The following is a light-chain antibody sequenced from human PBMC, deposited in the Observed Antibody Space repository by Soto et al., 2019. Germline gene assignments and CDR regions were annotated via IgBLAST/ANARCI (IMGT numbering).Light chain of an antibody. V-gene: IGKV1-6*01. CDR1: QDIRND. J-gene: IGKJ2*01. CDR2: GAS. Sequence: AIPMTQSPSSLSASVGDRVNLTCRASQDIRNDLGWYQQKPGKAPKLLIYGASNSQTGVPSRFSGSGSGTDFTLTISSLQPEDFATYYCLQDYNYPRTFGQGTKLEIE. CDR3: LQDYNYPRT.